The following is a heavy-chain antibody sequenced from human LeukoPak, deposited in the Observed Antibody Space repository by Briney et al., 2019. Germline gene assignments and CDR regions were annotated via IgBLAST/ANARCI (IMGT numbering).Heavy chain of an antibody. CDR2: ISGSGGST. V-gene: IGHV3-23*01. Sequence: GGSLRLSCAASGFTFSSYAMSWVRQAPGKGLEWVSAISGSGGSTYYADSVKGRVTISRDKSKNTLYLQMNTLRAEDTAVYYCAKVRYDDISGYSHTDWGQGTLVTVSS. D-gene: IGHD3-22*01. CDR1: GFTFSSYA. J-gene: IGHJ4*02. CDR3: AKVRYDDISGYSHTD.